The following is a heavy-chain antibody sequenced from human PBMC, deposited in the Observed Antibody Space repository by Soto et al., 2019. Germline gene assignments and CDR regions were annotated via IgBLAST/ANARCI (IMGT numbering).Heavy chain of an antibody. Sequence: GGSLRLSCAASGFTFSSYWMHWVRQAPGKGLVWVSRINSGGSSTSYADSVKGRFTISRDNAKNTLYLQMNSLRAEDTAVYYCARVLIDYDFWCGYSSNWFDPWGQGTLVTVSS. D-gene: IGHD3-3*01. CDR1: GFTFSSYW. V-gene: IGHV3-74*01. CDR3: ARVLIDYDFWCGYSSNWFDP. J-gene: IGHJ5*02. CDR2: INSGGSST.